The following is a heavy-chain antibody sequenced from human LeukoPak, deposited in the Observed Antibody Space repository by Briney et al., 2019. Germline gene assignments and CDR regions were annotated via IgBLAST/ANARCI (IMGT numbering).Heavy chain of an antibody. J-gene: IGHJ5*02. CDR1: GGTFSSYA. V-gene: IGHV1-69*01. CDR3: ARGGMDAVGWFDP. D-gene: IGHD1-1*01. Sequence: SVKVSCKASGGTFSSYAISRVRQAPGQGLEWMGGIIPIFGTANYAQKFQGRVTITADESTSTAYMELSSLRSEDTAVYYCARGGMDAVGWFDPWGQGTLVTVSS. CDR2: IIPIFGTA.